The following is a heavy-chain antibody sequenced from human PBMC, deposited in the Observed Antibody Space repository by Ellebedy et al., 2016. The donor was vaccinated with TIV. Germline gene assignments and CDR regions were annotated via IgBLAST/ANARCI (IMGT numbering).Heavy chain of an antibody. D-gene: IGHD1-26*01. Sequence: PGGSLRLSCVTSGFTFSDYSMHWVRQAPGKGLEWISYIFSGGDPIYYADSVKGRFTISRDNDKNSIYLQMNSLRDEDTAVYYCARGFSGSYRSAFDMWGQGTMVTVSS. CDR2: IFSGGDPI. J-gene: IGHJ3*02. CDR1: GFTFSDYS. V-gene: IGHV3-48*03. CDR3: ARGFSGSYRSAFDM.